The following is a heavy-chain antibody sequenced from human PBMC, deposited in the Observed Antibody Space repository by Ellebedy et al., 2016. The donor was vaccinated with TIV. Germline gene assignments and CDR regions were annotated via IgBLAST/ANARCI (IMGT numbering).Heavy chain of an antibody. CDR1: GGSFGGYY. D-gene: IGHD3-10*01. Sequence: MPSETLSLTCAVYGGSFGGYYWSWIRQPPGKGLEWIGEINHSGSTNYNPSLKSRFTISVDTSKNQFSLKLSSVTAADTAIYYCARGRGTMVRGVMKYYYYYGMDVWGQGTTVTVSS. CDR3: ARGRGTMVRGVMKYYYYYGMDV. CDR2: INHSGST. V-gene: IGHV4-34*01. J-gene: IGHJ6*02.